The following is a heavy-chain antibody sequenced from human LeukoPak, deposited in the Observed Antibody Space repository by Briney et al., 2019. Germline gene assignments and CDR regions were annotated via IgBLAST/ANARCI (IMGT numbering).Heavy chain of an antibody. J-gene: IGHJ4*02. V-gene: IGHV3-7*03. CDR2: IKDDGSEE. CDR3: ARFTRRYSGDY. CDR1: GGSINSSSYY. Sequence: ETLSLTCTVSGGSINSSSYYWGWIRQPPGKGLEWVANIKDDGSEEYYVDSVKGRFTIVRDNAYNSLYLQMNSLRVEDTAIYFCARFTRRYSGDYWGQGTLVSVSS. D-gene: IGHD1-26*01.